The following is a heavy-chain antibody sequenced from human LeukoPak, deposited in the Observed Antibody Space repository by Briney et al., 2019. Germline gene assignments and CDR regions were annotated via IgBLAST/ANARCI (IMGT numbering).Heavy chain of an antibody. CDR1: GGSISPYY. Sequence: SETLSLTCTVSGGSISPYYWGWIRQSAGKGLEWIGRIYTGGSTDYNPSLKSRVTMSVYTSKNQFSLKLTSVTAADTAVYFCARAPTTYCLSTSCQPYFDYWGQGTLVTVSS. D-gene: IGHD2-2*01. V-gene: IGHV4-4*07. CDR2: IYTGGST. CDR3: ARAPTTYCLSTSCQPYFDY. J-gene: IGHJ4*02.